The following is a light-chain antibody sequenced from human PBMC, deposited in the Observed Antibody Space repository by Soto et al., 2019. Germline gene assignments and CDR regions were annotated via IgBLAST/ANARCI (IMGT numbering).Light chain of an antibody. CDR1: SSDVGGYNY. CDR2: DVS. Sequence: QSALTQPRSVSGSPGQSVTISCTGTSSDVGGYNYVSWYQQHPGKAPKLIIYDVSKRPSGVPDRFSGSRSGNTASLTISGLQAEDEADYYCCSYAGSQTWVFGGGTKVTVL. J-gene: IGLJ3*02. CDR3: CSYAGSQTWV. V-gene: IGLV2-11*01.